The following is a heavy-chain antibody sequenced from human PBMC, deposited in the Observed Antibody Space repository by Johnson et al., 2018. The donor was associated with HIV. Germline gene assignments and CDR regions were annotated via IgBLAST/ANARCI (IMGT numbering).Heavy chain of an antibody. J-gene: IGHJ3*02. V-gene: IGHV3-66*01. CDR1: GFTFDDYG. Sequence: VQLVESGGGLVKAGGSLRLSCAASGFTFDDYGMSWVRQAPGKGLEWVSSISGGSTYYADSVRGRFTISRDNSKNTLYLQMNSLRAEDTAVYYCARGGVVHDGFDIRGLGTMVTVSS. CDR2: ISGGST. D-gene: IGHD2-8*01. CDR3: ARGGVVHDGFDI.